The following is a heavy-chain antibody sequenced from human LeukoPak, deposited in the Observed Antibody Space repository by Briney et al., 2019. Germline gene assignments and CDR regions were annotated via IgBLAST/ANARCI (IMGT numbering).Heavy chain of an antibody. D-gene: IGHD5-12*01. V-gene: IGHV4-59*08. J-gene: IGHJ4*02. CDR2: IYYSGST. Sequence: TTSETLSLTCTVSDGSISSYYWSWIRQPPGKGLEWIGYIYYSGSTKYNPSLKSRVTISVDTSKNQYSLKLSAVTAAETAVYYCARLRYGANSYYFDYWGQGTLVTVSS. CDR3: ARLRYGANSYYFDY. CDR1: DGSISSYY.